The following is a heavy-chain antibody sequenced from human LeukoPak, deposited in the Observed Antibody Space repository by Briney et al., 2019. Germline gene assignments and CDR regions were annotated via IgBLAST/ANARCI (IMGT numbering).Heavy chain of an antibody. V-gene: IGHV3-23*01. CDR2: ISGSGGST. CDR3: AKRMPYYFDY. Sequence: GGSLRLSCAASGFTFSSYAMTWVRRAPGKGLEWVSAISGSGGSTYSADSVKGRFTISRDNSKNTLYLQMNSLRAEDTAVYYCAKRMPYYFDYWGQGTLVTVSS. D-gene: IGHD2-15*01. J-gene: IGHJ4*02. CDR1: GFTFSSYA.